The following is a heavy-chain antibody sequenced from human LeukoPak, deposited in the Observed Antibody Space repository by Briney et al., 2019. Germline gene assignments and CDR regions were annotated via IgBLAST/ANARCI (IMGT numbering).Heavy chain of an antibody. CDR3: ARGGIAAAGKVPPPYYYYYYYMDV. CDR2: IYYSGST. CDR1: GGSISSYY. V-gene: IGHV4-59*01. J-gene: IGHJ6*03. D-gene: IGHD6-13*01. Sequence: SETLSLTCTVSGGSISSYYWSWIRQPPGKGLEWIGYIYYSGSTNYNPSLKSRVTISVDTSKNQFSLKLSSVTAADTAAYYCARGGIAAAGKVPPPYYYYYYYMDVWGKGTTVTVSS.